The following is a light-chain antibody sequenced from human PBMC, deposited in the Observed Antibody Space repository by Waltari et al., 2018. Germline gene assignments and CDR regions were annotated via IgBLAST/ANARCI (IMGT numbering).Light chain of an antibody. Sequence: EIVLTQSPATLSLSPGEGATLSCRASQTISTYLAWYQQKAGQAPRLLIYDAYKRATGLPARFSGSGSGTDFTLTISSLEPEDFALYYCQQRTNWPRTFGQGTKLEIK. CDR1: QTISTY. V-gene: IGKV3-11*01. CDR3: QQRTNWPRT. J-gene: IGKJ2*02. CDR2: DAY.